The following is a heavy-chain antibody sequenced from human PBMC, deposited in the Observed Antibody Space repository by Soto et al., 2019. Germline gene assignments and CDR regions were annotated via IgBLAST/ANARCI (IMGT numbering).Heavy chain of an antibody. V-gene: IGHV3-30*18. CDR1: GFTFNSYG. Sequence: QVRLVESGGGVVQPGTSLRLSCVASGFTFNSYGMHWVRQAPGKGLEWVAVISYHGSNKDYADSVKGRFTISRDNSKNTLYLQMNSLRVEDTAEYYCAKGPVAAGSPYYHYGMDVWGQGTTVTVSS. CDR2: ISYHGSNK. D-gene: IGHD6-13*01. CDR3: AKGPVAAGSPYYHYGMDV. J-gene: IGHJ6*02.